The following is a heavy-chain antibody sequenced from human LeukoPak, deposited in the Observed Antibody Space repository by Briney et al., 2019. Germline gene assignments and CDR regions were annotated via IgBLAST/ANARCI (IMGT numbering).Heavy chain of an antibody. CDR1: GGSFSGDY. J-gene: IGHJ6*04. Sequence: PSETLSLTCAVSGGSFSGDYWSWIRQPPGKGLEWIGDIHHSGGANYNPSLKSRVTISVDTSKNQFSLKLSSVTAADTAVYYCARGYGSSWYFDLLGYYYGMDVWGKGTTVIVSS. CDR2: IHHSGGA. D-gene: IGHD6-13*01. V-gene: IGHV4-34*01. CDR3: ARGYGSSWYFDLLGYYYGMDV.